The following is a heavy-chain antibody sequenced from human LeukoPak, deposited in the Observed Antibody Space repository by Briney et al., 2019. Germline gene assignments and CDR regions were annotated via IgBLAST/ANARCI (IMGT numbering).Heavy chain of an antibody. CDR3: ARSRSSAIRS. D-gene: IGHD2-2*02. CDR1: GGSISSYY. CDR2: IYYSGST. J-gene: IGHJ4*02. Sequence: PSETLSLTCTVSGGSISSYYWSWIRQPPGKGLEWVGYIYYSGSTNYNPSLKSRVTISVDTSKNQFSLKLSSVTAADTAVYYCARSRSSAIRSWGQGTLVTVSS. V-gene: IGHV4-59*01.